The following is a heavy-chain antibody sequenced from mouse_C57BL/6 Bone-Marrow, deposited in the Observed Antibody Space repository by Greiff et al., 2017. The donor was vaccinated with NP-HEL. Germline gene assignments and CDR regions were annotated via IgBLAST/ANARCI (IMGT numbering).Heavy chain of an antibody. V-gene: IGHV1-64*01. CDR3: ASSGYYGSLVGY. CDR1: GYTFTSYW. J-gene: IGHJ2*01. D-gene: IGHD1-1*01. Sequence: QVQLQQPGAELVKPGASVKLSCKASGYTFTSYWMHWVKQRPGQGLEWIGMIHPNSGSTNYTEKFKSKATLPVDKSSSTAYMQLSILTSEDSAVYYGASSGYYGSLVGYWGRGTTLTVSS. CDR2: IHPNSGST.